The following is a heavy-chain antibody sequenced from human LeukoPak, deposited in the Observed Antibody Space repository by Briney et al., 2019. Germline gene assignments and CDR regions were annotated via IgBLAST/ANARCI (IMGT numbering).Heavy chain of an antibody. CDR1: GFDGTGFGFSRYW. Sequence: GGSLRLSCEASGFDGTGFGFSRYWMSWVRQAPGKGLEWVSAISGSGGSTYYADSVKGRFTISRDNSKNTLYLQMNSLRAEDTAVYYCAELGITMIGGVWGKGTTVTISS. J-gene: IGHJ6*04. CDR2: ISGSGGST. CDR3: AELGITMIGGV. D-gene: IGHD3-10*02. V-gene: IGHV3-23*01.